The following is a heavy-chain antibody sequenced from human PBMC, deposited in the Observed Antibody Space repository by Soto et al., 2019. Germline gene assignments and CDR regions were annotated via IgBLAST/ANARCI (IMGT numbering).Heavy chain of an antibody. J-gene: IGHJ4*02. CDR2: IYYSGST. V-gene: IGHV4-59*01. CDR3: ARRYGGNFDY. D-gene: IGHD3-16*01. Sequence: QVQLQESGPGLVKPSETLSLTCTVSGGSISSYYWSWIRQPPGKGLEWIGYIYYSGSTNHNPSLKRRVTISVDTSKNQFSLKLSSVTAADTAVYYCARRYGGNFDYWGQGTLVTVSS. CDR1: GGSISSYY.